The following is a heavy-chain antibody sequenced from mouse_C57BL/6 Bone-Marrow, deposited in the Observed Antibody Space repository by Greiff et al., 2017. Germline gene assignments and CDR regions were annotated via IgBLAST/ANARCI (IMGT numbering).Heavy chain of an antibody. CDR1: GYTFTSYG. CDR3: ARSIYGFDY. CDR2: IYPRSGNT. V-gene: IGHV1-81*01. J-gene: IGHJ2*01. Sequence: VKLMESGAELARPGASVKLSCKASGYTFTSYGISWVKQRTGQGLEWIGEIYPRSGNTYYNEKFKGKATLTADKSSSTAYMELRSLTSEVSAVYFCARSIYGFDYWGQGTTLTVSS. D-gene: IGHD1-1*01.